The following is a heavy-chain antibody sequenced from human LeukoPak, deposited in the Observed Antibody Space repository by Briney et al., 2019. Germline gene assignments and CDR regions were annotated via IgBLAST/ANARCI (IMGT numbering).Heavy chain of an antibody. Sequence: GGSLRLSCEASGFTFSSYSMNWVRQAPGKGLEWVSSISSSSSYIYYADSVKGRFTISRDNAKNSLYLQMNSLRAEDTAVYYCARVEGIDYYYYYMDVWGKGTTVTVSS. V-gene: IGHV3-21*01. CDR2: ISSSSSYI. CDR3: ARVEGIDYYYYYMDV. D-gene: IGHD3-10*01. J-gene: IGHJ6*03. CDR1: GFTFSSYS.